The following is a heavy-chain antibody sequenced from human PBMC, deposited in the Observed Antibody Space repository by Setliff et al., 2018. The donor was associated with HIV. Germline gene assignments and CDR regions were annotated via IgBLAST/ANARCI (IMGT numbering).Heavy chain of an antibody. Sequence: SETLSLTCTVSGGSISNYYWSWIRQSPGKGLEWIGYIYYGGHTNYNPSLKSRVTVSADTSKNQISLKLSSVTAADTAVYYCARDIGTVWHNWFDPWGQGTLVTVSS. CDR2: IYYGGHT. CDR3: ARDIGTVWHNWFDP. J-gene: IGHJ5*02. V-gene: IGHV4-59*12. CDR1: GGSISNYY. D-gene: IGHD3-16*02.